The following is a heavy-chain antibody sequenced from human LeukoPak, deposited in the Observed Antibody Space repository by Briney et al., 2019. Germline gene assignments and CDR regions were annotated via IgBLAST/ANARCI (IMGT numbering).Heavy chain of an antibody. CDR1: GFIFSSYW. J-gene: IGHJ6*03. Sequence: GGSLRLSCEASGFIFSSYWMHWVRQAPGKGLVWVSRVNSDGSETSYADSVKGRFTISRDNAKNSLYLQMNSLRAEDTAVYYCARDAPLAAAGTRDYYYYMDVWGKGTTVTVSS. D-gene: IGHD6-13*01. V-gene: IGHV3-74*01. CDR3: ARDAPLAAAGTRDYYYYMDV. CDR2: VNSDGSET.